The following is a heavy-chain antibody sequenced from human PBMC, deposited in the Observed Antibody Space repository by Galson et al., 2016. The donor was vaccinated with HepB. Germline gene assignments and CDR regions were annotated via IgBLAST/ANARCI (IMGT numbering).Heavy chain of an antibody. V-gene: IGHV3-23*01. D-gene: IGHD2-15*01. CDR2: ISNNGGRT. J-gene: IGHJ3*01. CDR3: ARDKCYPNDVFDV. Sequence: SLRLSCAASGFTFSIYAMSWVRQAPGKGLEWVSSISNNGGRTYYVDSVKGRFTISRDNSNNTLYLQMNSLRADDTALYYRARDKCYPNDVFDVWGQGTMVTVSS. CDR1: GFTFSIYA.